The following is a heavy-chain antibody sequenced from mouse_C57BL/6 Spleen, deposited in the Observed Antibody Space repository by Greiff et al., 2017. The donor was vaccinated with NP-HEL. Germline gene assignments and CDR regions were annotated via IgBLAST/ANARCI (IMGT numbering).Heavy chain of an antibody. CDR1: GFTFSSYG. V-gene: IGHV5-6*01. Sequence: EVQLVESGGDLVKPGGSLKLSCAASGFTFSSYGMSWVRQTPDKRLEWVATISSGGSYTYYPDSVKGRFTISRDNAKNTLYLQMSSLKSEDTAMYYCARIPTGNWFAYWGQGTLVTVSA. J-gene: IGHJ3*01. D-gene: IGHD4-1*01. CDR2: ISSGGSYT. CDR3: ARIPTGNWFAY.